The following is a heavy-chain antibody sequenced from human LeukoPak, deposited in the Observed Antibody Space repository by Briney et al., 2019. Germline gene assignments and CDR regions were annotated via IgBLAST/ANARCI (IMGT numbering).Heavy chain of an antibody. Sequence: GGSLRLSCAASGFTFSSYRMTWVRQAPGKGLEWVSSISSSSSYIYYADSVKGRFTISRDNAKNSLYLQMNSLRAEDTAVYYCARDQRGYYDFWLWGQGTLVTVSS. CDR2: ISSSSSYI. CDR1: GFTFSSYR. V-gene: IGHV3-21*01. CDR3: ARDQRGYYDFWL. D-gene: IGHD3-3*01. J-gene: IGHJ4*02.